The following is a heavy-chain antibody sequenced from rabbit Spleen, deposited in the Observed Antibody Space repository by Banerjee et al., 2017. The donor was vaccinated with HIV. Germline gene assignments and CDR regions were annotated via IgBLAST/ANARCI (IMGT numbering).Heavy chain of an antibody. Sequence: QQQLEESGGGLVQPEGSLTLTCTASGFSFSSGYDMSWVRQAPGKGPEWIGCIYPDGSGSTAYASWAKGRFTISKTSSTTVTLQMTSLTAADTATYFCARDLDDVIGWNFGWWGQGTLVTVS. D-gene: IGHD4-1*01. CDR2: IYPDGSGST. CDR3: ARDLDDVIGWNFGW. CDR1: GFSFSSGYD. J-gene: IGHJ3*01. V-gene: IGHV1S45*01.